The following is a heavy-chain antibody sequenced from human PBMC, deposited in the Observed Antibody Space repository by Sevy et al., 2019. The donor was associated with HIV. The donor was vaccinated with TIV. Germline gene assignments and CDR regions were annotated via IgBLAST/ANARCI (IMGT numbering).Heavy chain of an antibody. J-gene: IGHJ4*02. CDR2: IYDTGAA. V-gene: IGHV4-39*01. D-gene: IGHD3-10*01. Sequence: SETLSLTCTVSGGTVSRSSYRWGWIRQPPGKGLEWVGSIYDTGAADDNPSLKRRVTMSVDTSKNQFSLQVGSVTAADTAVYYCARWYGNNFDYWGQGALVTVSS. CDR1: GGTVSRSSYR. CDR3: ARWYGNNFDY.